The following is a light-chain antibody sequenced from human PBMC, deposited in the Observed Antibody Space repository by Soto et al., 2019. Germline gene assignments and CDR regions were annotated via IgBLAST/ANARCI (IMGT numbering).Light chain of an antibody. CDR1: SSDFGTYNL. CDR3: CSYAGSSTSVV. CDR2: EGS. Sequence: QSALTQPASVSGSPGQSITISCAGTSSDFGTYNLVSWYQQHPGKAPKLLIYEGSKRPSGISNRFSGSNSGNTASLTISELQAEDEADYYCCSYAGSSTSVVFGGGTKLTVL. J-gene: IGLJ2*01. V-gene: IGLV2-23*01.